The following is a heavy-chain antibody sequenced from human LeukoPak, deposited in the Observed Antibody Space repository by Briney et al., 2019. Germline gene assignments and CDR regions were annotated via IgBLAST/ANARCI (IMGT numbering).Heavy chain of an antibody. CDR3: ARDLYSSGWYGIH. D-gene: IGHD6-19*01. V-gene: IGHV3-48*01. CDR2: ISSSSSTI. CDR1: GFTFSSYS. J-gene: IGHJ4*02. Sequence: PGKSLRLSCVASGFTFSSYSMNWVRQALGKGLEWVSYISSSSSTIYYADSVKGRFTISRDTSKNTLYLQMNSLRADDTAVYYCARDLYSSGWYGIHWGQGTLVTVSS.